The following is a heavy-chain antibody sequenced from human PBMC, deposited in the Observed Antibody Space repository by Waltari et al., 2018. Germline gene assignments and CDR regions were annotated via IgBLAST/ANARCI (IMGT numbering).Heavy chain of an antibody. Sequence: EVQVVESGGDLVRPGGSLRLSCVASGFNFGNYWMNWVRQIPGKGLEWVAKIKGDRSEILYADSVKGRFTISRDNARNTLYVEMNNLRVEDTAVYFCATVRYWGQGTLVTVSS. V-gene: IGHV3-7*01. CDR3: ATVRY. CDR1: GFNFGNYW. J-gene: IGHJ4*02. CDR2: IKGDRSEI.